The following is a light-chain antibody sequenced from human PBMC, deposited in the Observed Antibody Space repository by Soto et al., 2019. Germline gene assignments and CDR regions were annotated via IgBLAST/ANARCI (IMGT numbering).Light chain of an antibody. CDR2: GAS. J-gene: IGKJ1*01. V-gene: IGKV3-20*01. Sequence: EIVLTQSPGTLSLSPGERATLSCRASQSVSSSYLAWYQQKPGQAPRLLIYGASSRATGIPDRFSGSGSGTDFTLNISRLEPEDVAVYYCQQYGSSPRTFGQGTKVEIK. CDR1: QSVSSSY. CDR3: QQYGSSPRT.